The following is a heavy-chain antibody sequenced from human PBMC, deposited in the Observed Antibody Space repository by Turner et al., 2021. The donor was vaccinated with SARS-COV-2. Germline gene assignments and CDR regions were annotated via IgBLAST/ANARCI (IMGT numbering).Heavy chain of an antibody. CDR3: ARDHWGNVVVVTANHYYYGMDV. CDR2: ISYDGSNK. D-gene: IGHD2-21*02. Sequence: VQRVESGGGVVQPGRSLRLSCAASGFTFSSYAMHWVRQAPGKGLEWVAVISYDGSNKYYADSVKGRFTISRDNSKNTLYLQMNSLRAEDTAVYYCARDHWGNVVVVTANHYYYGMDVWGQGTTVTVSS. V-gene: IGHV3-30-3*01. CDR1: GFTFSSYA. J-gene: IGHJ6*02.